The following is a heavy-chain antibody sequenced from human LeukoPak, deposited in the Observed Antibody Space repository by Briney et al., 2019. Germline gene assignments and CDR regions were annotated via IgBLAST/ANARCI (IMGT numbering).Heavy chain of an antibody. CDR3: AKGRVSAIVGATTLEY. Sequence: GGPLTLSCNASGFTLKNYAMNWVRQAPRKALECVSLIGRSTGRTSFADFVQGRFSISRDSCKITVYLQMNSLRVEDTAVYYCAKGRVSAIVGATTLEYWGQGALVTVSS. CDR1: GFTLKNYA. J-gene: IGHJ4*02. CDR2: IGRSTGRT. V-gene: IGHV3-23*01. D-gene: IGHD1-26*01.